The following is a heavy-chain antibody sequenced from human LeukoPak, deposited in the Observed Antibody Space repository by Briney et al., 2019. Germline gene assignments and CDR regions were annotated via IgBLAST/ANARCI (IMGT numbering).Heavy chain of an antibody. Sequence: RASVKVSCKASGYTFTSYYIHWVRQAPGQGLEWMGIINPSGGSTSYAQKFQGRITMTRDTSTSTVYMELSSLRSEDTAVYYCARGEDYVWGSYRLFDYWGQGTLVTVSS. CDR1: GYTFTSYY. CDR2: INPSGGST. J-gene: IGHJ4*02. V-gene: IGHV1-46*01. CDR3: ARGEDYVWGSYRLFDY. D-gene: IGHD3-16*02.